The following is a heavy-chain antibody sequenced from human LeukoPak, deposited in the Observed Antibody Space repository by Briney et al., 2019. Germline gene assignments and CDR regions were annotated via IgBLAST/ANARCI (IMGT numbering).Heavy chain of an antibody. CDR2: IYYSGNT. V-gene: IGHV4-39*01. J-gene: IGHJ5*02. D-gene: IGHD5-12*01. CDR3: ALPGYRGSS. CDR1: GGSINNSNYY. Sequence: KSSETLSLTCTVSGGSINNSNYYWGWIRQPPGKGLEWIGSIYYSGNTYYNPSLKSRVTISVDTSKNQFSLKLISVTAADTAVYYCALPGYRGSSWGQGTLVTVSS.